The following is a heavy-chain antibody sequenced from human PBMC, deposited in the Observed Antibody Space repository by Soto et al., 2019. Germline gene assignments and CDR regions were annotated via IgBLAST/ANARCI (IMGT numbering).Heavy chain of an antibody. J-gene: IGHJ4*02. CDR3: ASILLNYYDSSGTIDY. V-gene: IGHV4-39*01. CDR2: IYYSGST. CDR1: GGSISSSSYY. Sequence: SETLCLTCTVSGGSISSSSYYWGWIRQPPGKGLEWIGSIYYSGSTYYNPSLKSRVTISVDTSKNQFSLKLSSVTAADTAVYYCASILLNYYDSSGTIDYWGQGTLVTVSS. D-gene: IGHD3-22*01.